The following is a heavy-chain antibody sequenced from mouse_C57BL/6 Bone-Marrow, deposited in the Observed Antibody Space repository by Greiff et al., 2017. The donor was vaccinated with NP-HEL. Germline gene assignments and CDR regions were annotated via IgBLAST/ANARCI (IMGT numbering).Heavy chain of an antibody. CDR3: GDVVDY. D-gene: IGHD3-3*01. V-gene: IGHV1-15*01. CDR2: IDPETGGT. J-gene: IGHJ2*01. Sequence: VKLMESGAELVRPGASVTLSCKASGYTFTDYEMHWVKQTPVHGLEWIGAIDPETGGTAYNQKFKGKAILTADKSSSTAYMELRSLTSEDSAVYYCGDVVDYWGQGTTLTVSS. CDR1: GYTFTDYE.